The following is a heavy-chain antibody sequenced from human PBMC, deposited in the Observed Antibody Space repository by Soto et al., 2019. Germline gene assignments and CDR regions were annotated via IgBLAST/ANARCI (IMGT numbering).Heavy chain of an antibody. J-gene: IGHJ4*02. CDR2: VWYDGTTK. D-gene: IGHD5-18*01. CDR3: ARDYSSYGPFDY. V-gene: IGHV3-33*01. CDR1: GFTFTTYG. Sequence: GGSLRLSCIASGFTFTTYGMHWARQAPGKGLEWVAVVWYDGTTKHYTDSVKGRFTISRDNAKNTLYLQMNSLRAEDTAVYYCARDYSSYGPFDYWGQGTLVTVSS.